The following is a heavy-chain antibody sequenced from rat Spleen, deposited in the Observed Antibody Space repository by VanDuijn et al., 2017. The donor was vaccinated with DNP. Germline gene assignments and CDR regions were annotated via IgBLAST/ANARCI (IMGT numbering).Heavy chain of an antibody. CDR1: GFTFSDSY. Sequence: EVQLVESGGGLVQPGRSLKLSCAASGFTFSDSYMAWVRQAPKKGLEWVASISHEGSSTYYRDSVKGRFTISRDNAKSTLYLQMDSLRSEDMATYYCTTYDYFDYWGQGVMVTVSS. CDR2: ISHEGSST. J-gene: IGHJ2*01. V-gene: IGHV5-20*01. CDR3: TTYDYFDY.